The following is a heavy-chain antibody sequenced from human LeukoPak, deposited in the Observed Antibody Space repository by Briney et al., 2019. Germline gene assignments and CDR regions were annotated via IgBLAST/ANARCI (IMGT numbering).Heavy chain of an antibody. CDR3: ARGVELYRLHYGMDV. CDR1: GGSISSISSNNYH. Sequence: SETLSLTCIVSGGSISSISSNNYHWGWIRQPPGKGLEWIGSIYYSGSTYYNPSLKSRVTISVDTSKNQFSLKLSSVTAADTAVYYCARGVELYRLHYGMDVWGQGTTVTVSS. D-gene: IGHD3-16*02. J-gene: IGHJ6*02. CDR2: IYYSGST. V-gene: IGHV4-39*07.